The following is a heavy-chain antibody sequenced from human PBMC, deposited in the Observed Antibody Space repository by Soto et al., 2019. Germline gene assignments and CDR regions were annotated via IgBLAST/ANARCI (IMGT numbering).Heavy chain of an antibody. V-gene: IGHV1-69*12. CDR1: GGTFSSYA. CDR3: ARGRDYSSSPYYYYYGMDV. CDR2: IIPIFGTA. J-gene: IGHJ6*02. Sequence: QVQLVQSGAEVKKPGSSVKVSCKASGGTFSSYAISWVRQAPGQGLEWMGGIIPIFGTANYAQKFQGRVTITADESTSTAYMELSSLRSEDTAVYYWARGRDYSSSPYYYYYGMDVWGQGTTVTVSS. D-gene: IGHD6-6*01.